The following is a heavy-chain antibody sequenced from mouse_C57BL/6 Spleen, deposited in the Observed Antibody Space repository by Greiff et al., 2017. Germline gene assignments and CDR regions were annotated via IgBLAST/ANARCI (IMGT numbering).Heavy chain of an antibody. D-gene: IGHD4-1*01. CDR1: GYTFTSYG. Sequence: VQLQESGAELARPGASVPLSCTASGYTFTSYGVSWVKQRTVHGLVLICELYPRSCNTYYNEKFQGKATLTADKPSSTAYMELRSRTSEDSAVYFCARSGTGGGLYYFDYWGQGTTLTVSS. J-gene: IGHJ2*01. CDR2: LYPRSCNT. V-gene: IGHV1-81*01. CDR3: ARSGTGGGLYYFDY.